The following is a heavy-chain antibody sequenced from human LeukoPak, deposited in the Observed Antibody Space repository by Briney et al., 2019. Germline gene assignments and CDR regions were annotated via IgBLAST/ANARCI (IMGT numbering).Heavy chain of an antibody. CDR1: GFTFSSYD. CDR2: IGTAGDT. V-gene: IGHV3-13*01. Sequence: SGGSLRLSCAASGFTFSSYDMHWVRQATGKGLEWVSAIGTAGDTYYPGSVKGRLTISRENAKNSLYLQMNSLRAGDTAVYYCARLAYYYDSSGYYYGYYYDYWGQGTLVTVSS. CDR3: ARLAYYYDSSGYYYGYYYDY. D-gene: IGHD3-22*01. J-gene: IGHJ4*02.